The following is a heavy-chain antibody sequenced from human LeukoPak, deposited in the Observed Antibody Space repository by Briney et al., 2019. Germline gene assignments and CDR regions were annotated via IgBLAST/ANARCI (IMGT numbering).Heavy chain of an antibody. Sequence: SVKVSCKASGYTFTSYYMHWVRQAPGQGLEWMGIINPSGGSTRYAQKFPGRVTMTRDTSTSTVYMALSSLRSEVTAVYYCARVVDFAYYYYMDVCGKGTTVTIS. CDR3: ARVVDFAYYYYMDV. J-gene: IGHJ6*03. D-gene: IGHD3-9*01. CDR2: INPSGGST. V-gene: IGHV1-46*01. CDR1: GYTFTSYY.